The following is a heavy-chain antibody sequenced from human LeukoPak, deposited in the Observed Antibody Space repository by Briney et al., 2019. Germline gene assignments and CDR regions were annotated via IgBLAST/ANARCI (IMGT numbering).Heavy chain of an antibody. CDR3: ARGDTGYCSGGSCRPGMDV. J-gene: IGHJ6*02. V-gene: IGHV1-2*02. CDR1: GDTFSSYA. CDR2: INPNSGGT. Sequence: ASVKVSCKASGDTFSSYAITWVRQAPGQGLEWMGWINPNSGGTNYAQKFQGRVTMTRDTSISTAYMELSRLRSDDTAVYYCARGDTGYCSGGSCRPGMDVWGQGTTVTVSS. D-gene: IGHD2-15*01.